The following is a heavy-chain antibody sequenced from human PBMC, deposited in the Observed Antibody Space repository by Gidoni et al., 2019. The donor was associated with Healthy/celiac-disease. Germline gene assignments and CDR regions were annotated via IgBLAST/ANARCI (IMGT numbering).Heavy chain of an antibody. J-gene: IGHJ6*02. CDR2: IKQDGSEK. Sequence: EVQLVESGGGLVQPGGSLRLSCAASGFTFRSYWMSWVRQAPGKGLEWVANIKQDGSEKYYVDSVKGRFTISRDNAKNSLYLQMNSLRAEDTAVYYCARDEGGDCYECYYYGMDVWGQGTTVTVSS. D-gene: IGHD2-21*02. V-gene: IGHV3-7*04. CDR1: GFTFRSYW. CDR3: ARDEGGDCYECYYYGMDV.